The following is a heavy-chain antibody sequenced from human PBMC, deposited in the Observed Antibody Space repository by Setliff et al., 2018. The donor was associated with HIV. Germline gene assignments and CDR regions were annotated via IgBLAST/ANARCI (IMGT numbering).Heavy chain of an antibody. J-gene: IGHJ6*03. D-gene: IGHD1-20*01. V-gene: IGHV4-38-2*02. CDR2: IYHSGST. CDR1: GYSISSGYY. Sequence: PSETLSLTCAVSGYSISSGYYWGWIRQPPGKGLEWIGRIYHSGSTYYNPSLKSRVTMSVDTSKKQFTWKLNSVTAADTAVYYCARDIGRYYYYMDVWGKGTTVTVSS. CDR3: ARDIGRYYYYMDV.